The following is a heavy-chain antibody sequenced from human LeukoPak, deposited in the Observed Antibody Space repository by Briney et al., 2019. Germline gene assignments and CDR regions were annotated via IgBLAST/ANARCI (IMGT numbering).Heavy chain of an antibody. D-gene: IGHD5-12*01. CDR3: AKDRFGGYTGYDYGFDY. CDR1: GFTFDEYA. V-gene: IGHV3-9*01. Sequence: GRSVRLSCAASGFTFDEYARHWVRQAPGKGLEWAAGISWNSGSRGYADSVKGRFTISRDNAKNSLNLQMNSLRAEDTALYYCAKDRFGGYTGYDYGFDYWGQGTLVTVSS. CDR2: ISWNSGSR. J-gene: IGHJ4*02.